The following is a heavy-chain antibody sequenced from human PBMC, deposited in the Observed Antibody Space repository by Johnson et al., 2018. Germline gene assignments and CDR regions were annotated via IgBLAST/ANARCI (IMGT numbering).Heavy chain of an antibody. CDR2: IRSKAYGGTT. D-gene: IGHD4-17*01. CDR3: TRDNDYGDYGYYYYYGMDV. V-gene: IGHV3-49*05. Sequence: EVQLVESGGGLVKPGRSLRLSCTASGFTFGDYAMSWFRQAPGKGLEWVGFIRSKAYGGTTEYAASVKGRFTISRDDSKSIAYLQMNSLKTEDTAVYYCTRDNDYGDYGYYYYYGMDVWGQGTTVTVSS. J-gene: IGHJ6*02. CDR1: GFTFGDYA.